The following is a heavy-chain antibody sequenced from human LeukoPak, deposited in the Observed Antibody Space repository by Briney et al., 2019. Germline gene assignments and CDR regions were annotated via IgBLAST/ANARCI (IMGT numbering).Heavy chain of an antibody. Sequence: GGSLRLSCVASGFTFSSYEMTWVRQAPGKGLEWLSCISSSGSTIYYADSVKGRFTVSRDNAKNSLYLQMNSLRAEDTAVYYCARESGITMLRGAHTPWGQGILVTVSS. J-gene: IGHJ5*02. CDR3: ARESGITMLRGAHTP. V-gene: IGHV3-48*03. D-gene: IGHD3-10*01. CDR2: ISSSGSTI. CDR1: GFTFSSYE.